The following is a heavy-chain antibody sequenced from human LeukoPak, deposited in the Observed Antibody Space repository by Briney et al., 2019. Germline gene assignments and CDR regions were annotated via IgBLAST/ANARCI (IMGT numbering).Heavy chain of an antibody. CDR3: ARERTTIVSGTTIGAY. V-gene: IGHV3-48*03. Sequence: GGSLRLSCAASGSTFSSYEMNWVRQAPGKGLEWISYISGSGDIIYYADSVKGRLTISRDNAKNLVFLQMNSLRADDTAVYYCARERTTIVSGTTIGAYWGQGTLVTVSS. J-gene: IGHJ4*02. CDR2: ISGSGDII. D-gene: IGHD1-7*01. CDR1: GSTFSSYE.